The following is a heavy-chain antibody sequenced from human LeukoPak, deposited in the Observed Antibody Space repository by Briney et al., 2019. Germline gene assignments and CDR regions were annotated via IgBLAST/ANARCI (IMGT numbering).Heavy chain of an antibody. CDR2: IYSGGST. CDR1: GFTVSSNY. D-gene: IGHD2-15*01. V-gene: IGHV3-53*01. CDR3: ARGPYCSSGSCYSTNAFDI. Sequence: GGSLRLSCAASGFTVSSNYMSWVRQAPGKGLEWVSVIYSGGSTYYADSGKGRFTISRDNSKNTLYLQRNSLRAEDTAVYYCARGPYCSSGSCYSTNAFDIWGQGTMVTVSS. J-gene: IGHJ3*02.